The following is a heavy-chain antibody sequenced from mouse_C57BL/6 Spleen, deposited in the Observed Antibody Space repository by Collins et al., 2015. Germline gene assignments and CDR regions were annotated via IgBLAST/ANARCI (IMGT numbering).Heavy chain of an antibody. D-gene: IGHD2-2*01. CDR2: INPDSRTI. J-gene: IGHJ3*01. CDR3: ARQGYYGFSAY. Sequence: EVKLLQSGGGLVQPGGSLKLSCAAPGIDFSRYWMSWVRRAPGKGLEWIGEINPDSRTINYAPSLKDRFMISRDNAKNTLYLQMSKVRSEDTALYYCARQGYYGFSAYWGQGTLVTVSA. CDR1: GIDFSRYW. V-gene: IGHV4-1*01.